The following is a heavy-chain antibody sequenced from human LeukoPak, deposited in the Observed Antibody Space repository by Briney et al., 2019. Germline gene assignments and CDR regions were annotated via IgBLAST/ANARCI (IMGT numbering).Heavy chain of an antibody. D-gene: IGHD6-19*01. V-gene: IGHV1-69*13. J-gene: IGHJ6*03. CDR1: GGTFSSYA. CDR2: IIPIFGTA. CDR3: ARSSSGYYYYYYMDV. Sequence: ASVKVFCKASGGTFSSYAISWVRQAPGQGLEWMGGIIPIFGTANYAQKFQGRVTITADESTSTAYMELSSLRSEDTAVYYCARSSSGYYYYYYMDVWGKGTTVTVSS.